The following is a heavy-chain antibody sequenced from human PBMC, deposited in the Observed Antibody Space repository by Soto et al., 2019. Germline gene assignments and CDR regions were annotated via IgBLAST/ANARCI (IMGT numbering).Heavy chain of an antibody. CDR2: IYYSGSA. Sequence: SEPLSLTCTVSRGSISSGGYYWSWVRQQPGKGLEWIGYIYYSGSAFYNPSLRSRVTMSVDTSKNQFSLQLSSVTAADTAVYYCAKNLPRTGRFDYWGQGALVTVSS. CDR1: RGSISSGGYY. J-gene: IGHJ4*02. V-gene: IGHV4-31*03. CDR3: AKNLPRTGRFDY.